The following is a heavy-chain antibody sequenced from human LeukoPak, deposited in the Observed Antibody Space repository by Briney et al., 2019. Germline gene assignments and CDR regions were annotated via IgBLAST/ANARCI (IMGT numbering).Heavy chain of an antibody. J-gene: IGHJ4*02. CDR1: GFTFSDYY. D-gene: IGHD1-26*01. Sequence: GGSLRLSCAASGFTFSDYYMSWIRQAPGKGLEWVSYISSSGSTIYYADSVKGRFTISRDNAKNSLYLQMNSLRAEDTAVYYCASAPDGSWELYYFDYWGQGTLVTVSS. CDR3: ASAPDGSWELYYFDY. V-gene: IGHV3-11*01. CDR2: ISSSGSTI.